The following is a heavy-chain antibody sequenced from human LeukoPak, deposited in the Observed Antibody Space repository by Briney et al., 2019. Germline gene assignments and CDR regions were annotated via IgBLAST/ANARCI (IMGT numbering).Heavy chain of an antibody. J-gene: IGHJ6*03. V-gene: IGHV3-23*01. CDR2: ITGGGDDT. CDR3: AKGVRLSSNYYMDV. Sequence: GGSLRLSCAASGFMFNNYAMSWVRQAPGKDLEWVSTITGGGDDTYSADSVKGRFTISRDNSKNTLSLQMHSLRVEDTAVYYCAKGVRLSSNYYMDVWGKGTTVTVS. D-gene: IGHD5/OR15-5a*01. CDR1: GFMFNNYA.